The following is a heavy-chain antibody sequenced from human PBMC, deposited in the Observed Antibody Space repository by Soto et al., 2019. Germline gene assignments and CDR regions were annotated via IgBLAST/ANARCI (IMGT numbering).Heavy chain of an antibody. CDR2: IYYSGST. D-gene: IGHD4-17*01. J-gene: IGHJ4*02. CDR3: AGSYYGGNSLHY. Sequence: SETLSLTCTVSGGSISSSSYYWGWIRQPPGKGLEWIGSIYYSGSTYYNPSLKSRVTISVDTSKNQFSLKLSSVTAADTAVYYWAGSYYGGNSLHYWGQGTLVTVSS. CDR1: GGSISSSSYY. V-gene: IGHV4-39*01.